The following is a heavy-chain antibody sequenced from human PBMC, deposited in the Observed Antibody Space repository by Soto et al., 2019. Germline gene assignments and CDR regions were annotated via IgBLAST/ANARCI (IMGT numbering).Heavy chain of an antibody. Sequence: PGGSLRLSCAASGFTFSSYSMNWVRQAPGKGLEWVSSISSSSSYIYYADSVKGRFTISRDNAKNSLYLQMNSLRAEDTAVYYCARDHIVGATIDYWGQGTLVPVSS. D-gene: IGHD1-26*01. V-gene: IGHV3-21*01. CDR1: GFTFSSYS. J-gene: IGHJ4*02. CDR2: ISSSSSYI. CDR3: ARDHIVGATIDY.